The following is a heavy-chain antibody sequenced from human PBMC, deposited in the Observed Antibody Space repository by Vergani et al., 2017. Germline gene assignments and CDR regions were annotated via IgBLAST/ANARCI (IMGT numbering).Heavy chain of an antibody. Sequence: QVQLVQPGAEVKKPGSSVKVSCKASGGTFSSYTISWVRQAPGQGLEWMGRIIPILGIANYAQKFQGRVTITADKSTSTAYMELSSLRSEDTAVYYCARLGPYSENWFDPWGQGTLVTVSS. V-gene: IGHV1-69*02. J-gene: IGHJ5*02. D-gene: IGHD2-21*01. CDR3: ARLGPYSENWFDP. CDR2: IIPILGIA. CDR1: GGTFSSYT.